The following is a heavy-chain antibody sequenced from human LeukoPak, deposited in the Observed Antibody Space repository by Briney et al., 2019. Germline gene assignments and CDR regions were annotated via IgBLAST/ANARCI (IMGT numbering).Heavy chain of an antibody. CDR3: ARGYRIAARGFYFDY. Sequence: SETLSLTCTASGGSIRSSGYYWGWIRQPPGKGLEWIGSIYYSGSTYYNPSLMSRVTISVDTSKNQFSLKLSSVTAADTAVYYCARGYRIAARGFYFDYWGQGTLVTVSS. CDR2: IYYSGST. J-gene: IGHJ4*02. D-gene: IGHD6-25*01. CDR1: GGSIRSSGYY. V-gene: IGHV4-39*07.